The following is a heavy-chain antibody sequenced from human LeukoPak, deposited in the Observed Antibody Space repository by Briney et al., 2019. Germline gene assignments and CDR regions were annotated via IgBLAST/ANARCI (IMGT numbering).Heavy chain of an antibody. V-gene: IGHV3-21*01. CDR3: ARGDHLNDFWSGYYIH. D-gene: IGHD3-3*01. CDR2: ISSSSSYI. CDR1: GFTFSSYS. Sequence: GGSLRLSCAASGFTFSSYSMNWVRQAPGKGLEWVSSISSSSSYIYYADSVKGRFTISRDNAKNSLYLQMNSLRAEDTAVYYCARGDHLNDFWSGYYIHWGQGTLVTVSS. J-gene: IGHJ4*02.